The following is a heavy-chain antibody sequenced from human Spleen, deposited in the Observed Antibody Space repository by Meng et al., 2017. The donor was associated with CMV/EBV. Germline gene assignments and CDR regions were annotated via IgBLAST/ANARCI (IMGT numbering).Heavy chain of an antibody. V-gene: IGHV1-69*05. CDR3: ARSGSGYYSNWYFDL. D-gene: IGHD3-22*01. CDR2: IIPIFGTA. J-gene: IGHJ2*01. CDR1: GGTFSSYA. Sequence: SGGTFSSYALSWVRQAPGQGLEWMGGIIPIFGTANYAQKFQGRVTITTDESTSTAYMELSSLRSEDTAVYYCARSGSGYYSNWYFDLWGRGTLVTVSS.